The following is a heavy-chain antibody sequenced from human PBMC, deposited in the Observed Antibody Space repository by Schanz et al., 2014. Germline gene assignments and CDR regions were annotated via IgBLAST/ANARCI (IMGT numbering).Heavy chain of an antibody. V-gene: IGHV1-46*03. CDR1: GYSFTTYG. CDR3: ARDGEAAAGCDY. Sequence: QVQLVQSAPEVKKPGASVKVSCKASGYSFTTYGLNWVRQAPGQGPEWMGKINPSSGTTRIAQNFQGRLTVTRDTSTSTVNMELSSLRSEDTAVYYCARDGEAAAGCDYWGQGTLVTVSS. J-gene: IGHJ4*02. CDR2: INPSSGTT. D-gene: IGHD6-13*01.